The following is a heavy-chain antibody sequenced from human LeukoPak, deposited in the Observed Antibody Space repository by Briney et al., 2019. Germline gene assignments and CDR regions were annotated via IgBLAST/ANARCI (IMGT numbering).Heavy chain of an antibody. CDR3: ARDRAQSSGSYYLLDAFDI. CDR2: ISGSGGST. J-gene: IGHJ3*02. Sequence: GGSLRLSCAASGFTFSSYAMSWVRQAPGKGLEWVSAISGSGGSTYYADSVKGRFTISRDNAKNSLYLQMNSLRAEDTAVYYCARDRAQSSGSYYLLDAFDIWGQGTMVTVSS. CDR1: GFTFSSYA. D-gene: IGHD1-26*01. V-gene: IGHV3-23*01.